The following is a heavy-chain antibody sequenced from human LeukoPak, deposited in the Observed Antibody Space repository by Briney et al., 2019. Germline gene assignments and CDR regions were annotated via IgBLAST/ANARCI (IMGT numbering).Heavy chain of an antibody. D-gene: IGHD3-10*01. Sequence: SETLSLTCTVSGGSISSGGYYWSWIRQHPGKGLEWIGYIYYSGSTYYNPSLKSRVTISVNTSKNPFSLNLSSVTAADTAVYYCARVRFYYGSGSHDFDYWGQGTLVTVSS. CDR2: IYYSGST. CDR3: ARVRFYYGSGSHDFDY. CDR1: GGSISSGGYY. J-gene: IGHJ4*02. V-gene: IGHV4-31*03.